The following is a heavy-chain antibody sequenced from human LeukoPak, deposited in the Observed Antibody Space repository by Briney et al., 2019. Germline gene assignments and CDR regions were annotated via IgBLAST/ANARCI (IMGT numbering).Heavy chain of an antibody. D-gene: IGHD1-26*01. CDR2: ISWNSGSI. J-gene: IGHJ4*02. CDR1: GFTFDDYA. CDR3: AKERANVGPEIFDD. Sequence: GGSLRLSCAASGFTFDDYAMHWVRQAPGKGLEWVSGISWNSGSIGYADSVKGRFTISRDNAKNSLYLQMNSLRAEDTALYYCAKERANVGPEIFDDCGQGTLVTAS. V-gene: IGHV3-9*01.